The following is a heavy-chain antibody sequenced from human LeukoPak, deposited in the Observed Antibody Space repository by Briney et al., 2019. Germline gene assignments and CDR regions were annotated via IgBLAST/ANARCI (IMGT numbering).Heavy chain of an antibody. J-gene: IGHJ4*02. Sequence: GSLRLSCAASGFTFSSYAMTWIRQAPGEGVEWVSAISGSGGTTYYADSVKGRFTISRDNSKNTLFLQMNSLRAEDTAVYYCAKEGYCSSASCYTGNDYWGQGTLVTVSS. CDR3: AKEGYCSSASCYTGNDY. D-gene: IGHD2-2*02. CDR2: ISGSGGTT. CDR1: GFTFSSYA. V-gene: IGHV3-23*01.